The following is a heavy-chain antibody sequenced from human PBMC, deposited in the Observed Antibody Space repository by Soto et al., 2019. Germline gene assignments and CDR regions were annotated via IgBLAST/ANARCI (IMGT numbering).Heavy chain of an antibody. Sequence: QITLKESGPTLVKPTQTLTLTCTFSGFSLSTSEVGVGWIRQPPGKALEWLALIYWDDDKRYSPSLKSRLTITKDTSKTPVVLTLTNTDPVDTAAYYCAHSPYSSTWSYYFDSWGQGTLVTVSS. CDR3: AHSPYSSTWSYYFDS. J-gene: IGHJ4*02. CDR2: IYWDDDK. D-gene: IGHD6-13*01. CDR1: GFSLSTSEVG. V-gene: IGHV2-5*02.